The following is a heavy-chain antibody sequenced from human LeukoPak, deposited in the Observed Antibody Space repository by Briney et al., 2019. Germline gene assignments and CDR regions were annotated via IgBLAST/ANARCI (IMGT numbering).Heavy chain of an antibody. J-gene: IGHJ5*02. CDR3: ARADEFSLLRAYYSDR. CDR2: ISPDGISQ. Sequence: GGSLLLSCSASGFSFITYPMHWVRRAPGKGLEWVAVISPDGISQYYPASFKGRFIISRDNSKDTVFLQMNSLSAGDTAVYYCARADEFSLLRAYYSDRWGQGTLVTVSS. D-gene: IGHD3-16*02. V-gene: IGHV3-30*04. CDR1: GFSFITYP.